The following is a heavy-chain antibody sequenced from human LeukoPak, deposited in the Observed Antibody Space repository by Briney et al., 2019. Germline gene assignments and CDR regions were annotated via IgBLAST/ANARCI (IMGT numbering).Heavy chain of an antibody. J-gene: IGHJ4*02. D-gene: IGHD3-22*01. CDR1: GFTFSSYS. V-gene: IGHV3-21*01. CDR2: ISSSSSYI. CDR3: ARTPPGYYYDSSGQYYFDY. Sequence: GGSLRLSCAASGFTFSSYSMNWVRQAPGKGLEWVSPISSSSSYIYYADSVKGRFTISRDNAKNSLYLQMNSLRAEDTAVYYCARTPPGYYYDSSGQYYFDYWGQGTLVTVSS.